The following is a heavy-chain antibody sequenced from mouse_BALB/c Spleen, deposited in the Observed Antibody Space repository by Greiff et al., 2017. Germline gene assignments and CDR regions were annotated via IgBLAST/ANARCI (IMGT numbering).Heavy chain of an antibody. CDR1: GFTFSSYT. Sequence: EVMLVESGGGLVQPGGSLKLSCAAPGFTFSSYTMSWVRQTPEKRLEWVAYISNGGGSTYYPDTVKGRFTISRDNAKNTLYLQMSSLKSEDTAMYYCARHEVLYYAMDYWGQGTSVTVSS. V-gene: IGHV5-12-2*01. J-gene: IGHJ4*01. CDR2: ISNGGGST. CDR3: ARHEVLYYAMDY.